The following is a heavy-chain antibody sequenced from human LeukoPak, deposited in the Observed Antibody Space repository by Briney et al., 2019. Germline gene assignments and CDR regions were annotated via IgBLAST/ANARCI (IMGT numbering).Heavy chain of an antibody. Sequence: PGGSLRLSCADSGFTFRGCWMKWVRQAPGQGLEWVASIKEDGREKFYVDSVKGRFTISRDDAKNSLYLQMDSLRVEDTAVYYCARNDGDLWGQGTLVTVSS. V-gene: IGHV3-7*01. CDR2: IKEDGREK. J-gene: IGHJ4*02. D-gene: IGHD1-1*01. CDR3: ARNDGDL. CDR1: GFTFRGCW.